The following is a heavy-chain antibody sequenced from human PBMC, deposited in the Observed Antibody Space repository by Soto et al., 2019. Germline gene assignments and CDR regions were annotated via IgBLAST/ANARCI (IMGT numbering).Heavy chain of an antibody. CDR2: IKHDGSVQ. CDR3: ARAPYSNAWYRFDL. CDR1: GFNFRGYW. J-gene: IGHJ4*02. D-gene: IGHD4-4*01. Sequence: GALSLSCDSSGFNFRGYWMSWVRQAPGKGLELVADIKHDGSVQYYVDSVKGRLTISRDNAKKQLYLQMNGLRAEHTALYYCARAPYSNAWYRFDLWGQGTLVT. V-gene: IGHV3-7*03.